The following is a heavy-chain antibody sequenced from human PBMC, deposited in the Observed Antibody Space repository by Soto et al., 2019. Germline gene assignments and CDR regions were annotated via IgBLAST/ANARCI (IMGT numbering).Heavy chain of an antibody. CDR3: AKAKDSSSWYPVYFQH. CDR2: ISSSSSTI. Sequence: WGSLRLSCTASGFTFSSYGMKWVRPAPGKGLEWVSSISSSSSTIYYADSVKGRFTISRDNSKNTLYLQMNSLRAEDTAVYYCAKAKDSSSWYPVYFQHWGQGTLVTVSS. D-gene: IGHD6-13*01. V-gene: IGHV3-48*01. CDR1: GFTFSSYG. J-gene: IGHJ1*01.